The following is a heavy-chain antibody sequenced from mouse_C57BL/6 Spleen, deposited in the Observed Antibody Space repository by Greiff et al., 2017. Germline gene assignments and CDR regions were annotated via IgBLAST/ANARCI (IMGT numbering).Heavy chain of an antibody. V-gene: IGHV5-16*01. CDR2: INYDGSST. J-gene: IGHJ4*01. CDR3: ARGAYYAMDY. CDR1: GFTFSDYY. Sequence: DVKLVESEGGLVQPGSSMKLSCTASGFTFSDYYMAWVRQVPEKGLEWVANINYDGSSTYYLDSLKSRFIISRDNAKNILYLQMRSLKSEDTATYYCARGAYYAMDYWGQGTSVTVSS.